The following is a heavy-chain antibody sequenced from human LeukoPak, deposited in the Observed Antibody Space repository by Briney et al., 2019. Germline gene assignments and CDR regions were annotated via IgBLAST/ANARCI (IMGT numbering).Heavy chain of an antibody. V-gene: IGHV3-64*02. CDR1: GFTFSHYS. CDR2: IISDGGST. Sequence: PGGSLRLSCAAYGFTFSHYSMHWVRQAPGKGLEYVSAIISDGGSTHYADSVKGRFTISRDNSKNTLYLQMDSLRAEGMAVYYCARITMGATIANFYYYHMDVWGKGATVTVSS. D-gene: IGHD3-3*01. J-gene: IGHJ6*03. CDR3: ARITMGATIANFYYYHMDV.